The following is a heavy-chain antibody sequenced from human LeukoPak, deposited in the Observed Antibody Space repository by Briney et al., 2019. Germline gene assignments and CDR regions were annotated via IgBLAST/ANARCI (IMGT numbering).Heavy chain of an antibody. J-gene: IGHJ4*02. Sequence: GSLRLSCAASGFTFSSYWMSWVRQAPGKGLEWVANIKQDGSEKYYVDSVKGRFTISRDNAKNSLYLQMNSLRAEDTAVYYCARDYYDYVWGSYRYCNFDYWGQGTLVTVSS. CDR2: IKQDGSEK. CDR1: GFTFSSYW. CDR3: ARDYYDYVWGSYRYCNFDY. D-gene: IGHD3-16*02. V-gene: IGHV3-7*01.